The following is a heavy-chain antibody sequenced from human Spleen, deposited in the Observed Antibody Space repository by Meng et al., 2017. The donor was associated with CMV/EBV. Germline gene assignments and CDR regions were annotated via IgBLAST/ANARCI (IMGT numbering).Heavy chain of an antibody. D-gene: IGHD1-26*01. CDR2: IYYSGST. Sequence: GSLRLSCTVSGGSISSSSYYWGWIRQPPGKGLEWIGSIYYSGSTYYNPSLKSRVTISVDTSKNQFSLKLSSVTAADTAVYYCSSLWGATLTFDFWGQGPLLPFSS. CDR1: GGSISSSSYY. CDR3: SSLWGATLTFDF. J-gene: IGHJ4*02. V-gene: IGHV4-39*01.